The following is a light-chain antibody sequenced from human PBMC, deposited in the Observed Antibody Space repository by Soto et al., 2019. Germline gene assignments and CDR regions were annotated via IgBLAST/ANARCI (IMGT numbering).Light chain of an antibody. CDR1: QSISIW. CDR2: KAS. Sequence: DIQMTQSPSTLSASVGDRFTITCRASQSISIWLAWYQQKPGKAPKLLIYKASSLESGVPSRFSGSGSGTEFTLTISSLQPDDFATYYCQQYNNYLTFGQGTKVDIK. CDR3: QQYNNYLT. J-gene: IGKJ1*01. V-gene: IGKV1-5*03.